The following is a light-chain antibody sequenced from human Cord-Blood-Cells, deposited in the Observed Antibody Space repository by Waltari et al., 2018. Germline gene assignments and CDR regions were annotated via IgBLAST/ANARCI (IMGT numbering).Light chain of an antibody. CDR3: QQYKSYYS. CDR1: QSISSW. Sequence: DIQMTQYPSTLSASVGDRVTITCRASQSISSWLAWYQQKPGKAPKLLIYKASSLESGVPSRFSGSGSGTEFTLTISSLQPDDFATYYCQQYKSYYSFGQGTKLEIK. CDR2: KAS. V-gene: IGKV1-5*03. J-gene: IGKJ2*03.